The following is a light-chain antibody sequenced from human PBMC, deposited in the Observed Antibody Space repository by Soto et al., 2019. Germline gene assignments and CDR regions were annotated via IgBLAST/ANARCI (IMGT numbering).Light chain of an antibody. J-gene: IGLJ3*02. CDR2: DGN. Sequence: QSALTQPSSVSGSPGQSITISCTGTGSDVLSYDAVSWYQHLPGKAPKLIIYDGNKRASGVADRFSGSTSGNISSLTISVLQAEDEADYYCSSDVYFNSWLFGTGTQLTVL. CDR3: SSDVYFNSWL. CDR1: GSDVLSYDA. V-gene: IGLV2-23*01.